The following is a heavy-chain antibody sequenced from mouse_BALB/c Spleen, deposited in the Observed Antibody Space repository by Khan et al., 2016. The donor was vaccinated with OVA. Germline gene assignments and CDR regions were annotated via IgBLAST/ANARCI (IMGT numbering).Heavy chain of an antibody. CDR1: GYTFTSYQ. J-gene: IGHJ3*01. CDR2: INPNNGGT. V-gene: IGHV1S81*02. Sequence: QVQLQQSGAELVKPGASVKLSCKASGYTFTSYQMYWVKQRPGQGLEWIGEINPNNGGTNFNEKFMSKATLTVDKSSSTAFMQLSSLTSEDSAVYYCIRGGYGGFAYWGQGTLVTVSA. CDR3: IRGGYGGFAY. D-gene: IGHD3-1*01.